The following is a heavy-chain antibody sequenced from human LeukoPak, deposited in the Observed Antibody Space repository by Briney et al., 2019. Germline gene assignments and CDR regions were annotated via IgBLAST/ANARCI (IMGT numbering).Heavy chain of an antibody. Sequence: GGSLRLSCAASGFTVSSNYMSWVRQAPGKGLEWVSVIYSGGSTYYADSVKGRFTISRDNSKNTLYLQINSLRAEDTAVYYCARYRNYYDSSGYYPFDYWGQGTLVAVSS. J-gene: IGHJ4*02. CDR2: IYSGGST. CDR3: ARYRNYYDSSGYYPFDY. V-gene: IGHV3-53*01. D-gene: IGHD3-22*01. CDR1: GFTVSSNY.